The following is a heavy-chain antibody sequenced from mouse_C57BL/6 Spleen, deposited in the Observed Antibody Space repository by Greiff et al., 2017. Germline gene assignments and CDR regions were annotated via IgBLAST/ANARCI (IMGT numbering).Heavy chain of an antibody. V-gene: IGHV2-9-1*01. D-gene: IGHD1-1*01. CDR1: GFSLTSYA. CDR2: IWTGGGT. Sequence: QVTLKESGPGLVAPSQSLSITCPVSGFSLTSYAISWVRQPPGKGLEWLGVIWTGGGTNYNSALKSRLSISKDNSKSQVFLKMNSLQTDDTARYYCARIPFSTTVVAGNYYAMDYWGQGTSVTVSS. J-gene: IGHJ4*01. CDR3: ARIPFSTTVVAGNYYAMDY.